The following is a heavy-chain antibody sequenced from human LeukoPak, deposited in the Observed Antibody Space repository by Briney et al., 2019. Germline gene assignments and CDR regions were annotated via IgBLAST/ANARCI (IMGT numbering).Heavy chain of an antibody. J-gene: IGHJ3*02. Sequence: RASVKVSCKASGGTFSSYAISWVRQAPGQGLEWMGRIIPIFGTANYAQKFQGRVTITADKSTSTAYMELSSLRSEDTAMYYFARASIVVVVAAKVAAFDIWGQGTMVTVSS. V-gene: IGHV1-69*06. D-gene: IGHD2-15*01. CDR1: GGTFSSYA. CDR3: ARASIVVVVAAKVAAFDI. CDR2: IIPIFGTA.